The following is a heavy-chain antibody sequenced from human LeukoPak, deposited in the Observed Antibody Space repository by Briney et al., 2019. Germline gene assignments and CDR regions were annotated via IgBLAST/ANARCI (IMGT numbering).Heavy chain of an antibody. J-gene: IGHJ4*02. CDR2: IYYSGST. Sequence: PSETLSLTCTVSGGSISGSSYYWGWIRQPPGKGLEWIGSIYYSGSTYYNPSLKSRVTISVDKSKNQFSLKLRSVTAADTAVYYCATSRDGYNKFDYWGQGTLVTVSS. CDR1: GGSISGSSYY. CDR3: ATSRDGYNKFDY. D-gene: IGHD5-24*01. V-gene: IGHV4-39*07.